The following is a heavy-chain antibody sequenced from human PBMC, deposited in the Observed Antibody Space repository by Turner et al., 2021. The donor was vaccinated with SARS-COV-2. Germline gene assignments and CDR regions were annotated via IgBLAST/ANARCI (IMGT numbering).Heavy chain of an antibody. CDR1: GGSISSKS. J-gene: IGHJ6*02. Sequence: QVQLQESGPGLVKPSETLSLTCTVSGGSISSKSWSWIRQSPGRGLEWIGYFYKIGSIDYNHTLRSRVTISVDTSKNQLSLNLISVTAADTAVYYCARHQGSASGYDHGMNVWGQGTAVIVS. CDR3: ARHQGSASGYDHGMNV. CDR2: FYKIGSI. D-gene: IGHD1-26*01. V-gene: IGHV4-59*08.